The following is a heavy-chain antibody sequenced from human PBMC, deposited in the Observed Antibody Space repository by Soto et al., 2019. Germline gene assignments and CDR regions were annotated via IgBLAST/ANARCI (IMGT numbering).Heavy chain of an antibody. J-gene: IGHJ4*02. D-gene: IGHD2-15*01. CDR3: AHRLVGGVFDY. V-gene: IGHV2-5*02. CDR1: GFSLSTSGVG. CDR2: IYWDDDK. Sequence: YGPTMVNPTQTLTLTCTFSGFSLSTSGVGVGWIRQPPGKALEWLALIYWDDDKRYKSSLSSRLTITKDTSKNQVVLTMTNMDPVDTATYYCAHRLVGGVFDYWGQGTLVTVSS.